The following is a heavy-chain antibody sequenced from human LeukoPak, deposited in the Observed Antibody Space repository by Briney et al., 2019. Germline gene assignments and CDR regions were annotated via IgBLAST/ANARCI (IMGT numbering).Heavy chain of an antibody. Sequence: TGGSLRLSCAASGFSFSTYAMHWVRQAPGKGLEWVAVIYFDGGGKHYADSVEGRFTISRDNSKNTLYLQMNSLRAEDTAVYYCAKATLGYCSGGSCYYFDYWGQGTLVTVSS. CDR2: IYFDGGGK. CDR1: GFSFSTYA. CDR3: AKATLGYCSGGSCYYFDY. J-gene: IGHJ4*02. D-gene: IGHD2-15*01. V-gene: IGHV3-33*06.